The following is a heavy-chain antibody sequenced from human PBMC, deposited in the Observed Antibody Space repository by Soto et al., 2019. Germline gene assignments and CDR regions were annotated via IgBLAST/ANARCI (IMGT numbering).Heavy chain of an antibody. J-gene: IGHJ4*02. V-gene: IGHV3-30*18. Sequence: GGSLRLSCAASGFTFSSYGMHWVRQAPGKGLEWVAVIPYDGSNKYYADSVKGRFTISRDNSKNTLYLQMNSLRAEDTAVYYCAKDRTYYDSSGYPDYWGQGTLVTVSS. CDR3: AKDRTYYDSSGYPDY. CDR1: GFTFSSYG. D-gene: IGHD3-22*01. CDR2: IPYDGSNK.